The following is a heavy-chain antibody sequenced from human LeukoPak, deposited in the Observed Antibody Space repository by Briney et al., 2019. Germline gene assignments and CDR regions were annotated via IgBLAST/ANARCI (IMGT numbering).Heavy chain of an antibody. CDR3: ARDPTYTIFGVTIDY. Sequence: GGSLRLSCAASGFTFSSYSMNWVRQAPEKGLEWVSSISSSSSYIYYADSVKGRFTISRDNAKNSLYLQMNSLRAEDTAVYYCARDPTYTIFGVTIDYWGQGTLVTVSS. V-gene: IGHV3-21*01. J-gene: IGHJ4*02. CDR1: GFTFSSYS. CDR2: ISSSSSYI. D-gene: IGHD3-3*01.